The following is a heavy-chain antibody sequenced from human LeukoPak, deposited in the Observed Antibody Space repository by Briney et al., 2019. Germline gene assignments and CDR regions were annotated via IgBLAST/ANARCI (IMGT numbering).Heavy chain of an antibody. CDR2: IIPIFGTA. J-gene: IGHJ4*02. V-gene: IGHV1-69*06. Sequence: ASVKVSCKASGGTFSSYAISWVRQAPGQGLEWMGGIIPIFGTANYAQKFQGRVTITADKSTSTAYMELSRLRSDDTAVYYCARWVGATRGIDYWGQGTLVTVSS. CDR3: ARWVGATRGIDY. D-gene: IGHD1-26*01. CDR1: GGTFSSYA.